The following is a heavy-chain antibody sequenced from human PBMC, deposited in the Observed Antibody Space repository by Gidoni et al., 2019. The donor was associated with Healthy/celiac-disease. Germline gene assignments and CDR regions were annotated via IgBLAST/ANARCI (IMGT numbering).Heavy chain of an antibody. CDR1: GFTFTSSA. CDR3: AAGLSPDYGDYVFDY. V-gene: IGHV1-58*02. J-gene: IGHJ4*02. CDR2: SVVGRGNT. Sequence: QMQLVQSGPEVKKPATSVKVSCKASGFTFTSSAMQWVRQARGQRLEWIGWSVVGRGNTNYAQKFQERVTITRDMSTSTAYMELSSLRSEDTAVYYCAAGLSPDYGDYVFDYWGQGTLVTVSS. D-gene: IGHD4-17*01.